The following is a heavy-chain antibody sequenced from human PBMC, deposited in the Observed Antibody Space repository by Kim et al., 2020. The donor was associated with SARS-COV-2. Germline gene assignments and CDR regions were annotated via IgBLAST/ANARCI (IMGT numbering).Heavy chain of an antibody. J-gene: IGHJ4*02. CDR1: GGSFSGYY. Sequence: SETLSLTCAVYGGSFSGYYWSWIRQPPGKGLEWIGEINHSGSTNYNPSLKSRVTISVDTSKNQFSLKLSSVTAADTAVYYCARAKMTTVTTGFDYWGQGTLVTVSS. V-gene: IGHV4-34*01. D-gene: IGHD4-17*01. CDR3: ARAKMTTVTTGFDY. CDR2: INHSGST.